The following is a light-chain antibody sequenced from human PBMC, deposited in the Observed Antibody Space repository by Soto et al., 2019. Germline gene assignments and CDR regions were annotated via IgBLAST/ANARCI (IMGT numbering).Light chain of an antibody. CDR3: QQYNSYST. Sequence: DIQMTQSPSTLSASVGDRVTITCRASQSISSWLAWYQQKPGKAPKLLIYKASSLESGVPSRFSGSGSGTEFTLTISSLQPDHFANYYCQQYNSYSTFGPGTKVDIK. J-gene: IGKJ3*01. V-gene: IGKV1-5*03. CDR1: QSISSW. CDR2: KAS.